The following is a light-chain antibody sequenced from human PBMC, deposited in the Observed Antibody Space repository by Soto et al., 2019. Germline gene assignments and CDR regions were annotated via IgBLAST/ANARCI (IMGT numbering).Light chain of an antibody. J-gene: IGLJ2*01. CDR3: QSYDTHTVV. CDR1: SGSIGSNS. CDR2: EDD. V-gene: IGLV6-57*04. Sequence: NFMLTQPHSVSESPGKTVTISCTRSSGSIGSNSVQWYQQRPGSAPTTVIYEDDQRPSGVPNRFAGSIDRSSNSASLTISGLQHEDEADYYCQSYDTHTVVFGGGTKLTVL.